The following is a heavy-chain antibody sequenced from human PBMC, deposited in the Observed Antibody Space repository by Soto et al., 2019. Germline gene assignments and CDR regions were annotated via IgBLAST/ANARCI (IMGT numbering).Heavy chain of an antibody. J-gene: IGHJ5*02. CDR1: GDSVNRGGYH. Sequence: LARKSAVSGDSVNRGGYHWSWIRQHPGKGLEWIGYIYYSGSTYYNPSLKSRVTISVDTSKNQFSLKLTSVTAADTAVYYCVRSVFPWGQGTLVTVSS. CDR2: IYYSGST. CDR3: VRSVFP. V-gene: IGHV4-31*11.